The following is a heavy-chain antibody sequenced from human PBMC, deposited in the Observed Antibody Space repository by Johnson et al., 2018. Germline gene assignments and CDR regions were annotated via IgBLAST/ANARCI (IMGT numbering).Heavy chain of an antibody. CDR2: IPYSGIT. V-gene: IGHV4-61*01. D-gene: IGHD3-10*02. CDR3: ARGDYYVTGYFQY. Sequence: QVQLQESGPGLVKPSETLSLTCTVSGGSVNGASHYCTWVRQPPGKGLEWIGSIPYSGITHYNPSIESRVTISIDTSKNQFSLKLSSVTAADTAIYYCARGDYYVTGYFQYWGQGTLVTVSS. J-gene: IGHJ1*01. CDR1: GGSVNGASHY.